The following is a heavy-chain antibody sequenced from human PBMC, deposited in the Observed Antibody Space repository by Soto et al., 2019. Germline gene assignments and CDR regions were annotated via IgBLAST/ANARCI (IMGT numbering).Heavy chain of an antibody. D-gene: IGHD3-9*01. Sequence: PGGSLRLSCAASGFTFSSYGMDWFRQAPGKGLEWVAVIWYDGSNKYYADSVKGRFTISRDNSKNPLYLQMNSLRAEDMAVYYCARFRHDIFTGYLGYWGQGTL. V-gene: IGHV3-33*01. CDR2: IWYDGSNK. J-gene: IGHJ4*01. CDR1: GFTFSSYG. CDR3: ARFRHDIFTGYLGY.